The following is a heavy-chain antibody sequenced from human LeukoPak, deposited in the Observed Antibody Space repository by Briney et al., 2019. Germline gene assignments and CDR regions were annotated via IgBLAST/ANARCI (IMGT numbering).Heavy chain of an antibody. D-gene: IGHD1-26*01. CDR1: GFTFSSYS. Sequence: GGSLRLSCAASGFTFSSYSMNWVRQAPGKGLEWVSSISSSSSYIYYADSVKGRFTISRDNAKNSLYLQMNSLRAEDTAVYYCARDGRGLSTLDTKYYYYGMDVWGQGTTVTVSS. V-gene: IGHV3-21*01. CDR2: ISSSSSYI. J-gene: IGHJ6*02. CDR3: ARDGRGLSTLDTKYYYYGMDV.